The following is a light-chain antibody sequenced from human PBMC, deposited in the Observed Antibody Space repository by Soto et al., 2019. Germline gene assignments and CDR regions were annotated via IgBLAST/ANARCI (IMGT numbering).Light chain of an antibody. CDR2: GAY. Sequence: EIVMTQSPATLSVSQGERVTLSCRASQSVGTNLAWYQQKPGQAPRLLISGAYIRASSTPDRFSGSGSGTEFPLTISRLQSEDFAVYYCQQYTDWPLYSFGQGTKVEIK. CDR1: QSVGTN. J-gene: IGKJ2*03. V-gene: IGKV3-15*01. CDR3: QQYTDWPLYS.